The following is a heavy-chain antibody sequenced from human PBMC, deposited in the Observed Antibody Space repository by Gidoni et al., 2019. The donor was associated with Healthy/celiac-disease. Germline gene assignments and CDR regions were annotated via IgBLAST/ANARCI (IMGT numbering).Heavy chain of an antibody. CDR1: GGTFSSYA. CDR3: ARVRYRSSWFFDY. V-gene: IGHV1-69*01. Sequence: QVQLGQSGAEVKKHGTSVKVSCKASGGTFSSYAISWVRQAPGQGLEWMGGIIPIFGTANYAQKFQGRVTITADESTSTAYMELSSLRSEDTAVYYCARVRYRSSWFFDYWGQGTLVTVSS. CDR2: IIPIFGTA. J-gene: IGHJ4*02. D-gene: IGHD6-13*01.